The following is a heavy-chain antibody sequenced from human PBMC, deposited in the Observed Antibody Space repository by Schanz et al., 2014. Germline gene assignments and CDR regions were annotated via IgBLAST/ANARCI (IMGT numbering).Heavy chain of an antibody. J-gene: IGHJ4*02. Sequence: EVQLVESGGGLVQPGGSLRLSCAASGFTFSSYWMHWVRQAPGKGLVWVSRTSNDGSFTTFADSVKGRFTISRDNAKNTLYLQMNSLRAEDTAVYYCARDKGGYYPFDYWGQGTLVTVSS. CDR3: ARDKGGYYPFDY. CDR2: TSNDGSFT. V-gene: IGHV3-74*01. CDR1: GFTFSSYW. D-gene: IGHD3-3*01.